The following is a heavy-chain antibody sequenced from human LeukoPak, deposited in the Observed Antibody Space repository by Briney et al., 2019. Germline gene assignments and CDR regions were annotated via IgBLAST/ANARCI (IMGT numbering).Heavy chain of an antibody. D-gene: IGHD6-19*01. V-gene: IGHV3-21*01. CDR2: ITSPVGRM. J-gene: IGHJ4*02. Sequence: GGSLRLSCAASGFTFSTYSMNWVRQAPGKGLEWVSSITSPVGRMYYADSLKGRITISRDNARSTLYLQMNSLRAEDTAVYYCATYGRSSGWYGFDYWGQGILVTVSS. CDR3: ATYGRSSGWYGFDY. CDR1: GFTFSTYS.